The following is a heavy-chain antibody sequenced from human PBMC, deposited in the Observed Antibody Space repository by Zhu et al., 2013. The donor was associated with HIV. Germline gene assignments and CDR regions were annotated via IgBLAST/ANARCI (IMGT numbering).Heavy chain of an antibody. D-gene: IGHD6-6*01. J-gene: IGHJ6*02. CDR1: GGTFSSYA. CDR3: ASPYGSSIAARGPYYGMDV. CDR2: IIPIFGTA. V-gene: IGHV1-69*01. Sequence: QVQLVQSGAEVKKPGSSVKVSCKASGGTFSSYAISWVRQAPGQGLEWMGGIIPIFGTANYAQKFQGRVTITADESTSTAYMELSSLRSEDTAVYYCASPYGSSIAARGPYYGMDVWGQRATGHRSP.